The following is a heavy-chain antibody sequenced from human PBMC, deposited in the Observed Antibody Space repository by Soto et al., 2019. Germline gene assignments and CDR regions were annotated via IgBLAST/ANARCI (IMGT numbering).Heavy chain of an antibody. V-gene: IGHV1-18*01. CDR2: ISAYNGNT. D-gene: IGHD5-18*01. CDR3: ARSTLGYSYGYYYYYMDV. J-gene: IGHJ6*03. Sequence: ASVKVSCKASGYTFTSYGISWVRQAPGQGLEWMGWISAYNGNTNYAQKLQGRVTMTTDTSTSTAYMELRSLRSDDTAVYYCARSTLGYSYGYYYYYMDVWGKGTTVTVSS. CDR1: GYTFTSYG.